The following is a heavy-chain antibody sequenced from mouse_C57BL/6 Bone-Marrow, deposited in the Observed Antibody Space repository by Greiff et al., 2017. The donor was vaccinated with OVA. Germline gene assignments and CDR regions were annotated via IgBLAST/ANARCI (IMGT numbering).Heavy chain of an antibody. CDR2: IYPGSGNT. CDR1: GYTFTDYY. J-gene: IGHJ3*01. CDR3: ARRTWTY. Sequence: QLQESGAELARPGASVKLSCKASGYTFTDYYINWVKQRPGQGLEWIGWIYPGSGNTKYNEKFKGKATLTVDKSSSTAYMQLKSLTSEDSAVYYCARRTWTYWGQGTLVTVSA. V-gene: IGHV1-84*01.